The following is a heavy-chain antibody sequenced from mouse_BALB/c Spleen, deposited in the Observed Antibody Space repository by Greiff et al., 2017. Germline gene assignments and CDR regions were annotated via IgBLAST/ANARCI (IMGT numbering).Heavy chain of an antibody. V-gene: IGHV5-6-5*01. J-gene: IGHJ4*01. Sequence: EVKLVESGGGLVKPGGSLKLSCAASGFTFSSYAMSWVRQTPEKRLEWVASISSGGSTYYPDSVKGRFTISRDNARDILYLQMSSLRSEDTAMYYCARGGGVFYAMDYWGQGTSVTVSS. CDR1: GFTFSSYA. CDR3: ARGGGVFYAMDY. CDR2: ISSGGST.